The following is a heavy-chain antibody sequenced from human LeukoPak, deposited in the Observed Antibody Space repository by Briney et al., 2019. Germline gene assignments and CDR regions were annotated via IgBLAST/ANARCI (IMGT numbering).Heavy chain of an antibody. CDR1: GYTFTTYE. V-gene: IGHV1-8*01. J-gene: IGHJ4*02. CDR3: ARGASRSFDY. Sequence: ASAKVSCKASGYTFTTYEIHWVRQATGQGLEWMGWMNPNSGNTGYAQKFHGRVIITRNPSINTAYMELSSLRSDDTAVYYCARGASRSFDYWGQGTLVTVSS. CDR2: MNPNSGNT.